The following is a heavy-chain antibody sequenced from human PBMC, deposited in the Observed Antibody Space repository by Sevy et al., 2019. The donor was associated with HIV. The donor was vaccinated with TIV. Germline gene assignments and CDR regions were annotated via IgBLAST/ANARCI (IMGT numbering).Heavy chain of an antibody. D-gene: IGHD3-3*01. CDR3: GRGPSIFGDVDGLNI. V-gene: IGHV3-48*01. J-gene: IGHJ3*02. Sequence: GGSLRLSCAASGFRFDRYSMNWVRQAPGKGLEWVSYISSGSSSINYADSVKDRFTISRDNAKKSLFLQMNSLRAEDTAVYYWGRGPSIFGDVDGLNIWGQGTMVTVSS. CDR2: ISSGSSSI. CDR1: GFRFDRYS.